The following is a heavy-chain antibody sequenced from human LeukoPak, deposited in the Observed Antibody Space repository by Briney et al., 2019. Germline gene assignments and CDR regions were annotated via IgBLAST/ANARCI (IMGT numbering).Heavy chain of an antibody. CDR2: TYPGDSNT. CDR3: ASPAGLRNDRSFDY. D-gene: IGHD1-1*01. V-gene: IGHV5-51*01. J-gene: IGHJ4*02. CDR1: GYSFTNNW. Sequence: GESLKISCKGSGYSFTNNWIGWVRQMPGKGLEWMGITYPGDSNTRYSPSFQGQVTISADKSISSAYLQWSSLKASDTAMYYCASPAGLRNDRSFDYWGQGTLVTVSS.